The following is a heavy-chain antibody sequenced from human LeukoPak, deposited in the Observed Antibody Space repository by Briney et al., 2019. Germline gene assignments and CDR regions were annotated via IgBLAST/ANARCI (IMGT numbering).Heavy chain of an antibody. J-gene: IGHJ5*02. CDR2: ISSGSSYI. V-gene: IGHV3-21*01. CDR1: GFTFSTYS. D-gene: IGHD6-6*01. CDR3: ARGQQLVNA. Sequence: GGSLRLSCAASGFTFSTYSMNWARQAPGKGLEWVSSISSGSSYIYYADSVQGRFTISRDNAKNSLYLQMNSLRAEDTAVYYCARGQQLVNAWGQGTLVTVSS.